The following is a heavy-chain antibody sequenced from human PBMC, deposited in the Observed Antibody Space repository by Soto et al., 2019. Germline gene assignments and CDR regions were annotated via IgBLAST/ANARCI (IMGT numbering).Heavy chain of an antibody. V-gene: IGHV3-11*01. CDR1: GGTFSSYA. Sequence: SCKASGGTFSSYAISWIRQAPGKGLEWVSYIDSGDGTTYYTDSVKGRFTISRDNAKKTVYLQMSSLRVEDTALYYCVRPYYSSSWFPFDRWGQGTLVTVSS. D-gene: IGHD6-13*01. CDR3: VRPYYSSSWFPFDR. J-gene: IGHJ4*02. CDR2: IDSGDGTT.